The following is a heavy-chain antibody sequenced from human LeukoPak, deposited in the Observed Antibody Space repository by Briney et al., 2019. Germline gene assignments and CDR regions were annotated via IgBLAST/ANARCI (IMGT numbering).Heavy chain of an antibody. V-gene: IGHV3-21*01. CDR1: GFTFSSYS. J-gene: IGHJ4*02. D-gene: IGHD4-17*01. Sequence: PGGSLRLSCAASGFTFSSYSMNWVRQAPGKGLEWVSSISSSSSYIYYADSVKGRFTISRDNAKNSLYLQMNSLRAEDTAVYYCASNDYGDSHVGHWGQGTLVTVSS. CDR2: ISSSSSYI. CDR3: ASNDYGDSHVGH.